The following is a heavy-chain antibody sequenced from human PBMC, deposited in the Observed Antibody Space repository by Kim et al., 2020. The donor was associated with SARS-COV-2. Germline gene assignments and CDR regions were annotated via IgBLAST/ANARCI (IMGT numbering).Heavy chain of an antibody. J-gene: IGHJ6*03. D-gene: IGHD6-19*01. CDR3: ARGTRQWLVRGPYYYYMDV. V-gene: IGHV4-34*01. CDR1: GGSFSGYY. Sequence: SETPSLTCAVYGGSFSGYYWSWIRQPPGKGLEWIGEINHSGSTNYNPSLKSRVTISVDTSKNQFSLKLSSVTAADTAVYYCARGTRQWLVRGPYYYYMDVWGKGTTVTVSS. CDR2: INHSGST.